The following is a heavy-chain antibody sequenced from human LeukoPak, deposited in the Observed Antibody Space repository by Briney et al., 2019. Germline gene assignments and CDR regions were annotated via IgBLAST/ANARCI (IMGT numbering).Heavy chain of an antibody. V-gene: IGHV3-21*01. D-gene: IGHD2-15*01. CDR2: ISSSSSYI. CDR3: ARGRNLLLPFHY. J-gene: IGHJ4*02. Sequence: PGGSLRLSCAASGFTFSSYSMNWVRQAPGKGLEWVSSISSSSSYIYYADSVKGRFTISRDNAKNSLYLQMNSLRAEDTAVYYCARGRNLLLPFHYWGQGTLVTVSS. CDR1: GFTFSSYS.